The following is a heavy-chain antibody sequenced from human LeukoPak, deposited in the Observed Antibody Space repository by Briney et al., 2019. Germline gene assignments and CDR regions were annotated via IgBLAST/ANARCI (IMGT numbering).Heavy chain of an antibody. Sequence: SGGSLRLSCAASGFTVSSNYMSWVRQAPGKGLEWVSVIYSGGSTYYADSVKGRFTISRDNSKNTLYLQMNSLRAEDTAVYYCAAGEVRAPPLYYYGMDVWGQGTTVTVSS. CDR1: GFTVSSNY. J-gene: IGHJ6*02. CDR3: AAGEVRAPPLYYYGMDV. CDR2: IYSGGST. D-gene: IGHD3-10*01. V-gene: IGHV3-66*01.